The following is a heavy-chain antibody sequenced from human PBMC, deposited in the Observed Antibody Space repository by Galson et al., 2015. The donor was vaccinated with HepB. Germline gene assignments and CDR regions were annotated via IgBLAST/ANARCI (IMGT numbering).Heavy chain of an antibody. J-gene: IGHJ6*02. V-gene: IGHV3-74*01. CDR3: ARAIGRTRNGLDV. Sequence: SLRLSCAASGFTFSSHWMHWVRQAPGKGLVWVSRIDTDGSSTNYADSVKGRFTISRDDPRNTLYLQMNSLRAEDTAVYYCARAIGRTRNGLDVWGQGTTVTVSS. CDR2: IDTDGSST. D-gene: IGHD3/OR15-3a*01. CDR1: GFTFSSHW.